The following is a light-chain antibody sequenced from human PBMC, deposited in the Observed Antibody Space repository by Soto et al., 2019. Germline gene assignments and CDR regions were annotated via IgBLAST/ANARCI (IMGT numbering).Light chain of an antibody. CDR2: HDS. J-gene: IGLJ2*01. V-gene: IGLV3-21*04. Sequence: SYELTQPPSVSVAPGKTARITCGGNNIGSKSVHWYQQRPGQAPVLVIYHDSDRPSGIPERFSGSNSGNTATLTTSRVEAGDEADYYCQVWDSSYEHVVFGGGTKLTVL. CDR3: QVWDSSYEHVV. CDR1: NIGSKS.